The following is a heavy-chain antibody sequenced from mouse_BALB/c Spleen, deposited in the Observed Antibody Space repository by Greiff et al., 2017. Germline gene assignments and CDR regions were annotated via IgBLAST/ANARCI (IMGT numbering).Heavy chain of an antibody. CDR2: ISYSGST. Sequence: DVQLQESGPGLVKPSQSLSLTCTVTGYSITSDYAWNWIRQFPGNKLEWMGYISYSGSTSYNPSLKSRISITRDTSKNQFFLQLNSVTTEDTATYYCARWANYGPYYYAMDYWGQGTSVTVSS. J-gene: IGHJ4*01. CDR1: GYSITSDYA. V-gene: IGHV3-2*02. CDR3: ARWANYGPYYYAMDY. D-gene: IGHD1-1*02.